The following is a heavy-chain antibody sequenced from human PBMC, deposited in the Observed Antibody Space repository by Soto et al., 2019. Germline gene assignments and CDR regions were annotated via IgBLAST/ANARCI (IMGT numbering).Heavy chain of an antibody. CDR1: GYTFTSYG. CDR2: ISAYNGNT. CDR3: ARDIVELRYFDWLPVYYYYGMDV. V-gene: IGHV1-18*01. Sequence: WASVKVSCKASGYTFTSYGISWVRQAPGQGLEWMGWISAYNGNTNYAQKLQGRVTMTTDTSTSTAYMELRSLRSDDTAVYYCARDIVELRYFDWLPVYYYYGMDVWGQGTTVTVSS. J-gene: IGHJ6*02. D-gene: IGHD3-9*01.